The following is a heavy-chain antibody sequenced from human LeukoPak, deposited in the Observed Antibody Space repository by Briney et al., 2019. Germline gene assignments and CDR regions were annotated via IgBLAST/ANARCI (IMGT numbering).Heavy chain of an antibody. CDR3: ARDQYGSGTYSPFTYWFDP. CDR1: GGSISSYY. CDR2: IYTSGST. Sequence: SETLSLTCAVSGGSISSYYWSWIRQPAGKGLEWIGRIYTSGSTNYNPSLKSRVTMSVDTSKNQFSLKLNSVTAADTAVYYCARDQYGSGTYSPFTYWFDPWGQGTLVTVSS. D-gene: IGHD3-10*01. J-gene: IGHJ5*02. V-gene: IGHV4-4*07.